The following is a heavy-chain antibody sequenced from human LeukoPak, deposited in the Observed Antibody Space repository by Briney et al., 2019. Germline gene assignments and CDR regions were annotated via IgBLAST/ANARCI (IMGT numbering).Heavy chain of an antibody. Sequence: PGGSLRLSCAASGFTFSSHWMHWVRQAPGKGLVWVARINGDGSSTRYADSVKGRFTISRDNAKNTLFLQMNSLRAEDTAVYSCARELVVRARDYFDNWGQGTLVTVSS. CDR2: INGDGSST. D-gene: IGHD2-2*01. CDR1: GFTFSSHW. J-gene: IGHJ4*02. V-gene: IGHV3-74*01. CDR3: ARELVVRARDYFDN.